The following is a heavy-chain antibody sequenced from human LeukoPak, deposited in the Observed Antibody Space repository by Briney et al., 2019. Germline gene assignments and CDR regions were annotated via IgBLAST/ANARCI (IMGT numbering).Heavy chain of an antibody. CDR2: IYENEST. CDR1: AGSISRYS. V-gene: IGHV4-59*08. Sequence: ETLSLTCTVSAGSISRYSWSWIRQPPGKGLEWIGHIYENESTKYNASLKSRVTISKDTSKNQFSLKLSSVTAADTAVYYCARRGYSYGSAFDTWGQGTMVIVSS. D-gene: IGHD5-18*01. CDR3: ARRGYSYGSAFDT. J-gene: IGHJ3*02.